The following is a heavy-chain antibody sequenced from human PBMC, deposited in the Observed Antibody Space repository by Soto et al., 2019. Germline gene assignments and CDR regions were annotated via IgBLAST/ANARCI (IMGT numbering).Heavy chain of an antibody. J-gene: IGHJ5*02. D-gene: IGHD5-18*01. CDR2: IYYSGST. V-gene: IGHV4-39*01. CDR3: ARHDVRYGQYNWFDP. Sequence: QRQLQGSAPGRWKPSGTCSSTGMFPVGSSSIISYNWGGFRRPPGKGREWIGSIYYSGSTYYNPSLKSRVTISVDTSKNQFSLKLSSVTAADTAVYYCARHDVRYGQYNWFDPWGQGTLVTVSS. CDR1: VGSSSIISYN.